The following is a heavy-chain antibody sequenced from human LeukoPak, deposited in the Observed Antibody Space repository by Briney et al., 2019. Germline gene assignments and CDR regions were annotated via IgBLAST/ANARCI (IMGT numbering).Heavy chain of an antibody. D-gene: IGHD3-10*01. CDR2: ISSSSSYK. CDR1: GFTFSSYI. V-gene: IGHV3-21*01. CDR3: ASLCGSGSFHNAFDI. Sequence: PGGSLRLSCAASGFTFSSYIMNWVRQAPGKGLEWVSSISSSSSYKYYADSVKGRFTVSRDNAKNSLYLQMNSLRAEDTAVYYCASLCGSGSFHNAFDIWGQGTMVTVSS. J-gene: IGHJ3*02.